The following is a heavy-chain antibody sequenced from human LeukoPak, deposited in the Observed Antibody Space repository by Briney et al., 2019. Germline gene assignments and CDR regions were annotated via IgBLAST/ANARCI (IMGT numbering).Heavy chain of an antibody. CDR3: ARDYSPLFDWLLPHLNYYYCYGMDV. D-gene: IGHD3-9*01. CDR1: GYTFTSYA. Sequence: ASVKVSCKASGYTFTSYAMHWVRQAPGQRLEWMGWINAGNGNTKYSQKFQGRVTITRDTSASTAYMELSSLRSEDTAVYYCARDYSPLFDWLLPHLNYYYCYGMDVWGQGTTVTVSS. J-gene: IGHJ6*02. V-gene: IGHV1-3*01. CDR2: INAGNGNT.